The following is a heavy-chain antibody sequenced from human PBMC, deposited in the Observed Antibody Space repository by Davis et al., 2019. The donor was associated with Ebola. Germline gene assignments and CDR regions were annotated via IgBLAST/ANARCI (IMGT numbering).Heavy chain of an antibody. CDR3: ARVPTMIVVATDWGMDV. V-gene: IGHV1-3*01. CDR2: INAGNGNT. CDR1: GYTFTSYA. D-gene: IGHD3-22*01. J-gene: IGHJ6*02. Sequence: AASVKVSCKASGYTFTSYAMHWVRQAPGQRLEWMGWINAGNGNTKYSQKFQGRVTITRDTSASTAYMELSSLRSEDTAVYYCARVPTMIVVATDWGMDVWGQGTTATVSS.